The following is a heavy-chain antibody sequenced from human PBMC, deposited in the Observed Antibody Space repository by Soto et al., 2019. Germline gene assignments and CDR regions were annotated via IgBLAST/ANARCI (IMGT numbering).Heavy chain of an antibody. V-gene: IGHV3-30-3*01. Sequence: QVQLVEAGGGVVQPGRSLRLSCAASGFTFSSYAMHWVRQAPGKGLEWVAVISYDGNNKYFADSVKGPFTISRDNSKNTLYLQMNSLSAEDTAVYYCARGRGGWLDYWGQGTLVTVSS. D-gene: IGHD6-19*01. J-gene: IGHJ4*02. CDR3: ARGRGGWLDY. CDR1: GFTFSSYA. CDR2: ISYDGNNK.